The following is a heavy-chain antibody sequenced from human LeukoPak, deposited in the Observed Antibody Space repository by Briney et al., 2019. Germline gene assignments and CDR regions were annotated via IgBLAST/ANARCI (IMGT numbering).Heavy chain of an antibody. D-gene: IGHD2-2*01. V-gene: IGHV4-61*02. CDR1: GGSISSGSYY. J-gene: IGHJ4*02. Sequence: SQTLSLTCTVSGGSISSGSYYRSWIRQPAGRGLEWIGRIYTSGSTNYNPSLKSRVTISVDTSKNQFSLKLSAVTAADTAVYYCAREIDCSSTSCYPYWGQGTLVTVSS. CDR3: AREIDCSSTSCYPY. CDR2: IYTSGST.